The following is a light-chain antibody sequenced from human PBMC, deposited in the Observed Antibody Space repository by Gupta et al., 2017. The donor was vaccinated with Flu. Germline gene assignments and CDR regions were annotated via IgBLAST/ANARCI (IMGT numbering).Light chain of an antibody. CDR3: QQLNTYPYN. V-gene: IGKV1-5*03. Sequence: DIQMTQSPSTLSASAGDRVTITCRASESISTWLAWYQQKPGKAPKLLIYKASSLESGVTSRFSGSGSGTEFTLTISSLQPDDFAAYYCQQLNTYPYNFGQGTKLEIK. CDR1: ESISTW. J-gene: IGKJ2*01. CDR2: KAS.